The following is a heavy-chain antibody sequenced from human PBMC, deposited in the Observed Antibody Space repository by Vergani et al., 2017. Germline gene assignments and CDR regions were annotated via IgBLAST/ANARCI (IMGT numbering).Heavy chain of an antibody. J-gene: IGHJ4*02. CDR2: ISAYNGNT. CDR3: ASLGYCSGGSCLEPDIDY. CDR1: GYTFTSYG. V-gene: IGHV1-18*04. Sequence: QVQLVQSGAEVKKPGASVKVSCKASGYTFTSYGISWVRQAPGQGLEWMGWISAYNGNTNYAQKLQGRVTMTRDTSTSTVYMELSSLRSEDTAVYYCASLGYCSGGSCLEPDIDYWGQGTLVTVSS. D-gene: IGHD2-15*01.